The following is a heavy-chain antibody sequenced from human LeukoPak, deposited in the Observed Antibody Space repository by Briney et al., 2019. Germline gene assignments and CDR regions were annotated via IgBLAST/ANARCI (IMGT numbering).Heavy chain of an antibody. CDR1: GFTFSDYY. D-gene: IGHD3-9*01. V-gene: IGHV3-11*04. J-gene: IGHJ4*02. Sequence: GGSLRLSCAASGFTFSDYYMSLIRQAPGKGLEWISYISSSGSTIYYADSVKGRFTISRDNAKNSLYLQMNSLRAEDTAAYYCARALTTRYDILTGYLDYWGQGTLVTVSS. CDR2: ISSSGSTI. CDR3: ARALTTRYDILTGYLDY.